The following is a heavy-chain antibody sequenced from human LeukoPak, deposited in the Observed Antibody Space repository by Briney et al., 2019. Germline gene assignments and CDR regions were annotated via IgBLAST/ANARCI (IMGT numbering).Heavy chain of an antibody. CDR2: IIPIFGTA. V-gene: IGHV1-69*13. J-gene: IGHJ6*03. Sequence: SVKVSCKASGGTFSSYAISWVRQAPGQGLEWMGGIIPIFGTANYAQKFQGRVTITADESTSTAYMELRSLRSDDTAVYYCARDPSGSYGDYYYYMDVWGKGTTVTVS. CDR3: ARDPSGSYGDYYYYMDV. CDR1: GGTFSSYA. D-gene: IGHD1-26*01.